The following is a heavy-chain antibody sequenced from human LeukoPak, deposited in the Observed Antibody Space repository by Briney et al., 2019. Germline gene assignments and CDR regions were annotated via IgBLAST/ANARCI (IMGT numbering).Heavy chain of an antibody. J-gene: IGHJ4*02. V-gene: IGHV3-23*01. CDR2: IKGGGGDP. Sequence: GGSLRLSCVDSGFTFNTYAMGWVRQSPGRGLEWVSSIKGGGGDPFYADSVKGRFTISRDNFKNTLFLQLNSLRAEDSAVYYCAQGGHDFNPFYCWGQGTLVTVSS. CDR1: GFTFNTYA. D-gene: IGHD2-21*02. CDR3: AQGGHDFNPFYC.